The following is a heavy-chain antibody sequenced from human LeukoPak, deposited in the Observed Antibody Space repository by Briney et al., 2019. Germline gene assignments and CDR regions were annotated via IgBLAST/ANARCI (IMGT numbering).Heavy chain of an antibody. CDR3: ARGPRGTIFGVVTKPRGFDP. Sequence: PSETLSLTCAVYGGPFSGYYWSWIRQPPGKGLEWIGEINHSGSTNYNPSLKSRVTISVDTSKNQFSLKLSSVTAADTAVYYCARGPRGTIFGVVTKPRGFDPWGQGTLVTVSS. J-gene: IGHJ5*02. CDR1: GGPFSGYY. D-gene: IGHD3-3*01. V-gene: IGHV4-34*01. CDR2: INHSGST.